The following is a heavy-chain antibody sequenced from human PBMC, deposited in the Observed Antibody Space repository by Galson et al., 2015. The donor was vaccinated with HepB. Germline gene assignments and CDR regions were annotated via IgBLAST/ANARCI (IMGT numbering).Heavy chain of an antibody. V-gene: IGHV3-23*01. CDR1: GFTFSNYA. CDR3: AKNSGGISLPFDY. Sequence: SLRLSCAASGFTFSNYALTWVRQAPGKGLEWVSTISRTGGSTYYADSVKGRFTISRDSSKNTLYLQLNSLRADDTALYFCAKNSGGISLPFDYWGQGTLVTVSS. CDR2: ISRTGGST. J-gene: IGHJ4*02. D-gene: IGHD4-23*01.